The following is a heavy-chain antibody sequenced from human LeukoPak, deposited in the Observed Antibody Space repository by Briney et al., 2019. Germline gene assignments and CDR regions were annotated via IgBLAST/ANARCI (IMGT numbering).Heavy chain of an antibody. J-gene: IGHJ4*02. V-gene: IGHV4-38-2*01. CDR2: IYHSGST. CDR3: ARRYGSGWPTFDY. CDR1: GYSISSGYY. Sequence: SETLSLTCAVSGYSISSGYYWGWIRQPPGKGLEWIGSIYHSGSTYYNPSLKSRVTKSVDTSKNQFSLKLSSVTAADTAVYYCARRYGSGWPTFDYWGQGTPVTVSS. D-gene: IGHD6-19*01.